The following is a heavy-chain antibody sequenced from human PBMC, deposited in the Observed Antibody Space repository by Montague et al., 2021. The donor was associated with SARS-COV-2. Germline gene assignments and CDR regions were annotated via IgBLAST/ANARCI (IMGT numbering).Heavy chain of an antibody. Sequence: SETLSLTCTVSGGSISSYYWSWIWQPPGKGLEWIGNIYYSGSTNXNPSLKSRVTISVDTSKNQFSLKLSSVTAADTAVYYCAREVRYYYDSSGPGAFDIWGQGTMVTVSS. CDR2: IYYSGST. CDR1: GGSISSYY. J-gene: IGHJ3*02. CDR3: AREVRYYYDSSGPGAFDI. D-gene: IGHD3-22*01. V-gene: IGHV4-59*01.